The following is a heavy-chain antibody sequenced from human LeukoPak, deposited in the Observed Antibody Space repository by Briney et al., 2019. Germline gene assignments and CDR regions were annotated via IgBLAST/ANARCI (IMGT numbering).Heavy chain of an antibody. J-gene: IGHJ4*02. V-gene: IGHV3-30*18. Sequence: PGGSLRLSCAASGFTFSSYGMHWVRQAPGKGLEWVAVISYDGSNKYYADSVKGRFTISRDNSKNTLYLQMNSLRAEDTAVYYCAKDRNTFSKLWKPDYWGQGTLVTVPS. CDR1: GFTFSSYG. CDR3: AKDRNTFSKLWKPDY. CDR2: ISYDGSNK. D-gene: IGHD2/OR15-2a*01.